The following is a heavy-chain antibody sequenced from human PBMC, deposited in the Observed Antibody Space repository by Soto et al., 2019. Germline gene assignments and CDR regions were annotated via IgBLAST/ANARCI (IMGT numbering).Heavy chain of an antibody. V-gene: IGHV4-39*01. D-gene: IGHD1-26*01. CDR2: VSYSGTT. Sequence: QLQLQESGPGLVKPSETLSLTCTVSGGSIRRDDYYWGWIRQPPGKGLEWIGTVSYSGTTYYNPSIKSRATIYVDTSNRQFALRLISKTAPDTAVDPCARHNAVGATPAFWGQGTLVTVSS. J-gene: IGHJ4*02. CDR1: GGSIRRDDYY. CDR3: ARHNAVGATPAF.